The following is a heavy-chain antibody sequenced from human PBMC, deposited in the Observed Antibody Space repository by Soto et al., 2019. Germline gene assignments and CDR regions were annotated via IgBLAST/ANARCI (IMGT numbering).Heavy chain of an antibody. D-gene: IGHD3-3*01. Sequence: AGGSLRLSCAASGFTFSSYAMSWVRQAPGKGLEWVSAISGSGGSTYYADSVKGRFTISRDNSKNTLYLQMNSLRAEDTAVYYCAKGASWRTTKQDAQWFDPWGQGTLVTVSS. CDR1: GFTFSSYA. J-gene: IGHJ5*02. CDR2: ISGSGGST. V-gene: IGHV3-23*01. CDR3: AKGASWRTTKQDAQWFDP.